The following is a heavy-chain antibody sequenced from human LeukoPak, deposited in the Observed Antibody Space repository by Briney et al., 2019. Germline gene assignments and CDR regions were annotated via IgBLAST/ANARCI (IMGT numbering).Heavy chain of an antibody. D-gene: IGHD2-15*01. V-gene: IGHV3-64*02. CDR3: ARPAGGVVGALDY. CDR2: ILTNGITT. J-gene: IGHJ4*02. Sequence: HPGGSLRLSCAASGFSFSSYAMHWVRQAPGKGLEYVSAILTNGITTYYADSVKGRFTISRDNSKNTLYLQMGSLRADDTAVYYCARPAGGVVGALDYRGQGILVTVSS. CDR1: GFSFSSYA.